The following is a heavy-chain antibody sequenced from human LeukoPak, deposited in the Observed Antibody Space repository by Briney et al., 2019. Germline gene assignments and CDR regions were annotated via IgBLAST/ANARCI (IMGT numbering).Heavy chain of an antibody. V-gene: IGHV1-18*01. Sequence: ASVKVSCKASGYTFTSYGISWVRQAPGQGLEWRGWISAYNGNTNYAQKLQGRVTMTTDTSTSTAYMELRSLRSDDTAVYYCARDLLAYCGGDCYSRADYWGQGTLVTVSS. CDR1: GYTFTSYG. CDR3: ARDLLAYCGGDCYSRADY. CDR2: ISAYNGNT. J-gene: IGHJ4*02. D-gene: IGHD2-21*02.